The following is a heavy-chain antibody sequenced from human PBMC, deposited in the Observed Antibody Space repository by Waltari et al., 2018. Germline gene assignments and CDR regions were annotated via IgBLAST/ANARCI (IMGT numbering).Heavy chain of an antibody. CDR3: ERPQTPHQYGDYQPFDY. CDR1: G. J-gene: IGHJ4*02. Sequence: GVNWVRQAPGQGLEWMGWISASNGNTNYAQSLQGRVTMTTDTSTSTAYMELRSLRSDDTAVYYCERPQTPHQYGDYQPFDYWGQGTLVTGAS. D-gene: IGHD4-17*01. V-gene: IGHV1-18*01. CDR2: ISASNGNT.